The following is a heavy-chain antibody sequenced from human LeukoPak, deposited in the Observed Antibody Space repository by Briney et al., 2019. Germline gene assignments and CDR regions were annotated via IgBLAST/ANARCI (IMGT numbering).Heavy chain of an antibody. J-gene: IGHJ5*02. Sequence: SETLSLTCAVSGDSISRNNWWNWVRQPPGKGLEWIGEIHHSGSTNYNPSLKSRVTISVDTSKNQFSLKLSSVTAADTAVYYCARLRALRITMVRGAMYNWFDPWGQGTLVTVSS. D-gene: IGHD3-10*01. CDR2: IHHSGST. CDR3: ARLRALRITMVRGAMYNWFDP. V-gene: IGHV4-4*02. CDR1: GDSISRNNW.